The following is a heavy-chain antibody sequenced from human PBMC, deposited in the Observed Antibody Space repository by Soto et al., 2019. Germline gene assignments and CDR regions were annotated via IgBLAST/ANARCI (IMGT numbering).Heavy chain of an antibody. D-gene: IGHD3-10*01. CDR1: GYTFTSYA. CDR2: INAGNGNT. CDR3: ARVFGRYYYGSGYHSPPDY. J-gene: IGHJ4*02. V-gene: IGHV1-3*01. Sequence: QVQLVQSGAEVKKPGASVKVSCKASGYTFTSYAMHWVRQAPGQRLEWMGWINAGNGNTKYSQKFQGRVTITRDTSASNAYMELSSLRSEDTAVYYCARVFGRYYYGSGYHSPPDYWGQGTLVTVSS.